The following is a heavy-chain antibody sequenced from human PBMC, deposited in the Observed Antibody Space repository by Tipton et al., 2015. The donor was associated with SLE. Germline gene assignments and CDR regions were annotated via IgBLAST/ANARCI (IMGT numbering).Heavy chain of an antibody. J-gene: IGHJ6*02. CDR1: GLSSTSFA. Sequence: SLRLSCEASGLSSTSFAMSWVRQAPGKGLEWVSLISSSSSYTYYADSVKGRFTISRDNAKNSLYLQMSSLRAEDTAVYYCARDQEDRGDYYGMDVWGQGTTVTVSS. V-gene: IGHV3-21*03. CDR3: ARDQEDRGDYYGMDV. CDR2: ISSSSSYT. D-gene: IGHD2-15*01.